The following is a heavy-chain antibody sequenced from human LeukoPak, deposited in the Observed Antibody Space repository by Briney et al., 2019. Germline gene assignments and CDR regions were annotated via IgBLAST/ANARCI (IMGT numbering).Heavy chain of an antibody. J-gene: IGHJ6*02. CDR2: IYYSGIT. D-gene: IGHD2-2*01. V-gene: IGHV4-31*03. Sequence: PSETLSLTCTVSRGSISSGGSYWSWIRQHPGKGLEWIGYIYYSGITYYNPSLKSRVTISVDTPKNQFSLKLSSVTAADTAVYYCARSGTLGYCSSTSCYGDYYYGMDVWGQGTTVTVSS. CDR3: ARSGTLGYCSSTSCYGDYYYGMDV. CDR1: RGSISSGGSY.